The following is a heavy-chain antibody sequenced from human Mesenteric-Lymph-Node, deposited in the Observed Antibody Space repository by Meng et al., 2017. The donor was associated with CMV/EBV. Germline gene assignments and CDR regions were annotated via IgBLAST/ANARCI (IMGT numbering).Heavy chain of an antibody. Sequence: GESLKISCAASGFTVSNNYMTWVRQAPGKGLEWVSIIYSGGSTYYADSVKGRFNISRDNSKNTLYLQMNSLRADDTAVYYCARGLWFGELKIPVFGMGVWGQGTTVT. J-gene: IGHJ6*02. CDR3: ARGLWFGELKIPVFGMGV. D-gene: IGHD3-10*01. CDR2: IYSGGST. V-gene: IGHV3-53*01. CDR1: GFTVSNNY.